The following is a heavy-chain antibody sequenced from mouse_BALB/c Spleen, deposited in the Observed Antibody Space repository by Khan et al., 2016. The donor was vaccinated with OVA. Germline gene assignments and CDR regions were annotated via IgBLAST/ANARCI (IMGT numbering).Heavy chain of an antibody. CDR1: GFTFSSYS. D-gene: IGHD4-1*01. V-gene: IGHV5-6*01. Sequence: IQLVQSGGDLVKPGGSLKLSCAAPGFTFSSYSMSWVRQTPDKRLEWVASISSGGDYTYYPDSVKGRFTISRDNAKNTLYLQMSDLKSEDTAMYYCADHLTGSCAYWGQGTLVTVSA. CDR3: ADHLTGSCAY. J-gene: IGHJ3*01. CDR2: ISSGGDYT.